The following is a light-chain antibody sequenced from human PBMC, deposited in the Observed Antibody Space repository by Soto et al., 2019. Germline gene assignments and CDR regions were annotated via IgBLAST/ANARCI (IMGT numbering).Light chain of an antibody. CDR3: QQSYNSPPIT. Sequence: DIQMTQSPSSLSASVGARVPITCRASQSISSYLNWYQQKPGKAPKLLIYAASSLQSGVPSRFRGSGYGTDFALTITSLQPEDFAIYYCQQSYNSPPITFGQGTRLEI. CDR2: AAS. CDR1: QSISSY. V-gene: IGKV1-39*01. J-gene: IGKJ5*01.